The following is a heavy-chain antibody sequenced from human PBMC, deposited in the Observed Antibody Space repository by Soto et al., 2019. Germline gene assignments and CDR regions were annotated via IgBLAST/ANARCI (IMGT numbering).Heavy chain of an antibody. J-gene: IGHJ3*02. Sequence: SLRLSGVPSRCTFSDYNRNWIYQAPGEGLEWVSYISSSGSTIYYADSVKGRFTISRDNAKNSLYLQMNSLRAEDTAVYYCARDMGATSGHDAFDIWGQGTMVTVSS. CDR3: ARDMGATSGHDAFDI. CDR1: RCTFSDYN. V-gene: IGHV3-11*01. CDR2: ISSSGSTI. D-gene: IGHD1-26*01.